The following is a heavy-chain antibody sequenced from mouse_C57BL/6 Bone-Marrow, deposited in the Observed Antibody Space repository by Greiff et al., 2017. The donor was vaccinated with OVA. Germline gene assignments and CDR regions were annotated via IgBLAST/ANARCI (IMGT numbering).Heavy chain of an antibody. Sequence: QVQLKQPGAELVKPGASVKLSCKASGYTFTSYWMQWVKQRPGQGLEWIGEIDPSDSYTNYNQKFKGKATLTVDTSSSTAYMQLSSLTSEDAAVYYCARAPRGEAYWGQGTLVTVSA. CDR2: IDPSDSYT. V-gene: IGHV1-50*01. CDR1: GYTFTSYW. J-gene: IGHJ3*01. CDR3: ARAPRGEAY.